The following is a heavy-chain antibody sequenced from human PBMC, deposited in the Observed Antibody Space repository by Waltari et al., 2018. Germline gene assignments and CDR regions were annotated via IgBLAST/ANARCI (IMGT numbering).Heavy chain of an antibody. CDR2: IHYDGST. D-gene: IGHD2-21*01. CDR1: GESFSGYF. Sequence: QVQLHQWGAGLLKPSETLSLTCAVSGESFSGYFWSWIRQPPGKGLEWLGAIHYDGSTNYKPSLKSRLSLSVDTTKKRFSLRLTSVTAADTGMYFCARYGEVPPNYFFDFWGQGIRVTVSS. J-gene: IGHJ4*01. CDR3: ARYGEVPPNYFFDF. V-gene: IGHV4-34*01.